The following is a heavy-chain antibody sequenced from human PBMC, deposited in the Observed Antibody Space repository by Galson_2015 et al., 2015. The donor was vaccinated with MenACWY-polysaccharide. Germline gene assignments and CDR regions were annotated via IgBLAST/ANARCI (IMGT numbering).Heavy chain of an antibody. D-gene: IGHD3-9*01. CDR2: INEDGSEK. CDR1: GFTFSIYW. J-gene: IGHJ2*01. Sequence: SLRLSCAASGFTFSIYWMTWVRQAPGKGLEWVANINEDGSEKQYVDSVKGRFTISRDNAKNSVFLQMNSLRAEDTAVYYCGRNDLLTGHSDWYFDLWGRGTLVTVS. V-gene: IGHV3-7*01. CDR3: GRNDLLTGHSDWYFDL.